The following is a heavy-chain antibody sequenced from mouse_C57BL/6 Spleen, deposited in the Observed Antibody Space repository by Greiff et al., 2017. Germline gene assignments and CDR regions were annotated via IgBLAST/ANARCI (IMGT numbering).Heavy chain of an antibody. D-gene: IGHD6-1*01. CDR2: IDPKSGGT. Sequence: QVQLQQPGAEFVKPGASVKLSCKASGFTFTSYWMHWVKQRPGRGLEWIGRIDPKSGGTKYTEKFKSKATLTVDKPSRTAYMQLSSLTSEDSAVYYCASSLYAMDYWGQGTSVTVSS. J-gene: IGHJ4*01. CDR1: GFTFTSYW. V-gene: IGHV1-72*01. CDR3: ASSLYAMDY.